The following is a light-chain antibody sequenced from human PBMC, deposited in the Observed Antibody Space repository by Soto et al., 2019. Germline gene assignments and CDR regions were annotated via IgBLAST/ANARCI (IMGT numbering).Light chain of an antibody. Sequence: DIQMTQSPSTLSASVGDRVTITCRASQSISTWLAWYQQKPGKAPKLLIYDVSSLESGVPSRFSGSGSGTEFTLIISRLQPDDFATYYCQQYVSYWTFGQGTQVEIK. CDR2: DVS. V-gene: IGKV1-5*01. CDR3: QQYVSYWT. CDR1: QSISTW. J-gene: IGKJ1*01.